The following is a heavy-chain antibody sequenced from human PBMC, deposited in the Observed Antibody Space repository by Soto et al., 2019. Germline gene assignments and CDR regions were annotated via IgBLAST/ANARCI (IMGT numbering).Heavy chain of an antibody. CDR3: ARVLKIAEAGSRNQGY. D-gene: IGHD6-13*01. Sequence: GGSLRLSCAASGFTFSSYSMNWVRQAPGKGLEWVSYISSSSSTIYYADSVKGRFTISRDNAKNSLYLQMNSLRDGDTAVYYCARVLKIAEAGSRNQGYWGQGTLVTVS. CDR2: ISSSSSTI. V-gene: IGHV3-48*02. CDR1: GFTFSSYS. J-gene: IGHJ4*02.